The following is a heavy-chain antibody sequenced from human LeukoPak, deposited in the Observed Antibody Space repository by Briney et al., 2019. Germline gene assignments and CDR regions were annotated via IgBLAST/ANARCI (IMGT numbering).Heavy chain of an antibody. CDR2: IIPIFGTA. CDR1: GGTFSSYA. D-gene: IGHD3-10*01. V-gene: IGHV1-69*01. Sequence: ASVKVSCKASGGTFSSYAISWVRQAPGQGLEWMGGIIPIFGTANYAQKFQGRVTITADESTSTAYMELRSLRSDDTAVYYCARDNYYGSGSYGTTDYWGQGTLVTVSS. J-gene: IGHJ4*02. CDR3: ARDNYYGSGSYGTTDY.